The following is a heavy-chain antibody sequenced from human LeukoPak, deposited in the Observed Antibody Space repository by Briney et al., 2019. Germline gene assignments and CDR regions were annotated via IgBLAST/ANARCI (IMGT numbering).Heavy chain of an antibody. Sequence: GGSLRLSCAASGFTFSSYSMNWVRQAPGKGLEWVSSISSSSSYIYYADSVKGRFTISRDNAKNSLYLQMNSLRAEDTAVYYCARFHRYCSSTSCYGDAFDIWGQGTMVTVSS. D-gene: IGHD2-2*01. CDR2: ISSSSSYI. J-gene: IGHJ3*02. V-gene: IGHV3-21*01. CDR3: ARFHRYCSSTSCYGDAFDI. CDR1: GFTFSSYS.